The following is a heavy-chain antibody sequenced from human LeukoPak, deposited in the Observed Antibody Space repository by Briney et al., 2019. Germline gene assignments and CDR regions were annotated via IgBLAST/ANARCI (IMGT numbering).Heavy chain of an antibody. D-gene: IGHD4-17*01. CDR1: GFTFSSYG. V-gene: IGHV3-30*03. J-gene: IGHJ4*02. Sequence: GGSLRLSCAASGFTFSSYGIHRVRQAPGKGLEWVAVISYDGSNKYYADSVKGRFTISRDNSKNTLYLQMNSLRAEDTAVYYCAGYGDYGGYFGYWGQGTLVTVSS. CDR3: AGYGDYGGYFGY. CDR2: ISYDGSNK.